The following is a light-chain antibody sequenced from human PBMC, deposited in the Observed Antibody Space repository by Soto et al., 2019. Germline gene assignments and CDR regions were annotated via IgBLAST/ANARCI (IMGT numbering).Light chain of an antibody. CDR3: QQYETFSGT. CDR1: QSVSGW. Sequence: DIQMTQSPSSLSASVGDTVTVSFRASQSVSGWLAWYQQKPGEAPKLLIYDASALPRGVPSRFSGSGSGTKFTLTIASLQPDDFATYYCQQYETFSGTFGPGTKVDIK. V-gene: IGKV1-5*01. J-gene: IGKJ1*01. CDR2: DAS.